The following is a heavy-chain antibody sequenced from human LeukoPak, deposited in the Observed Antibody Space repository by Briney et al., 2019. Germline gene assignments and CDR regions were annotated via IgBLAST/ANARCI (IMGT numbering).Heavy chain of an antibody. CDR3: ARQGIYCSDVVCYFDN. V-gene: IGHV4-39*01. CDR1: GGSISTSSSYY. CDR2: IYYDGST. D-gene: IGHD2-8*01. Sequence: IPSKTLSLTCTVSGGSISTSSSYYWGWIRQPPGKGLEWIGTIYYDGSTYYNPSLKSRVTIFVDTSKNQFSLKLSSVTAADTAVYYCARQGIYCSDVVCYFDNWGQGTLVTVSS. J-gene: IGHJ4*02.